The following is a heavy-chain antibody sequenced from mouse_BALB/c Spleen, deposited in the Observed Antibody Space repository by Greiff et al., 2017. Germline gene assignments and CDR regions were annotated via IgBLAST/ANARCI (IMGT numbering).Heavy chain of an antibody. Sequence: LQESGPELVKPGASVRISCKASGYTFTSYYIHWVKQRPGQGLEWIGWIYPGNVNTKYNEKFKGKATLTADKSSSTAYMQLSSLTSEDSAVYFCARRGSSYEGYFDYWGQGTTLTVSS. D-gene: IGHD1-1*01. CDR3: ARRGSSYEGYFDY. CDR1: GYTFTSYY. CDR2: IYPGNVNT. V-gene: IGHV1S56*01. J-gene: IGHJ2*01.